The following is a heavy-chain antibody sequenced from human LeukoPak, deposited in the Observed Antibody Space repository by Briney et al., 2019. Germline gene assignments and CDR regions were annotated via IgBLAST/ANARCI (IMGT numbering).Heavy chain of an antibody. CDR1: GGSISSGDYY. CDR3: ARHVGGGDQDIVVVPASLDV. J-gene: IGHJ6*02. V-gene: IGHV4-30-4*01. Sequence: PSETLSLTCTVSGGSISSGDYYWSWIRQPPGKGLEWIGYIYYSGSTNYNPSLKSRVTISVDTSKNQFSLKLSSVTAADTAVYYCARHVGGGDQDIVVVPASLDVWGQGTTVTVSS. D-gene: IGHD2-2*01. CDR2: IYYSGST.